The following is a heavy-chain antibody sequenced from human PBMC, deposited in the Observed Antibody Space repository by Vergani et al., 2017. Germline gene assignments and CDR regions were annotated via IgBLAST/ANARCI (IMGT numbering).Heavy chain of an antibody. CDR2: IWYDGSNK. Sequence: QVQLVESGGGVVQPGRSLRLSCAASGFTFSSYGMHWVRQAPGKGLEWVAVIWYDGSNKYYADSVKGRFTISRDNSKNTLYLQMNSLRAEDTAVYYCARGIVPAAPWGQGTMVTVSS. J-gene: IGHJ3*01. CDR3: ARGIVPAAP. D-gene: IGHD2-2*01. CDR1: GFTFSSYG. V-gene: IGHV3-33*01.